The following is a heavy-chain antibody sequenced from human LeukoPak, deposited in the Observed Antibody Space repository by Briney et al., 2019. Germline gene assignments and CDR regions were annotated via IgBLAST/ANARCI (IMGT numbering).Heavy chain of an antibody. CDR3: ARSRTVRATPGY. J-gene: IGHJ4*02. D-gene: IGHD1-1*01. V-gene: IGHV1-46*01. CDR2: INPSGGST. Sequence: ASVKVSCKASGYTFTSYYMHWVRQAPGQGLEWMGIINPSGGSTSYAQKFQGRVTMTRDMSTSTVYMELSSLRSEDTAVYYCARSRTVRATPGYWGQGTLVTVSS. CDR1: GYTFTSYY.